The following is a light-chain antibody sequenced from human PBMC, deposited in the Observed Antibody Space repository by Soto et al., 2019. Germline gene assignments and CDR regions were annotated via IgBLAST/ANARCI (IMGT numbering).Light chain of an antibody. Sequence: EIELTQSPGTLSLSPGQRATLSCRASQSVSSSYLAWYQQKPGQAPRLLIYGASSRATGIPDRFSGSGSGTDFTLTISRQEPEDFAVYYCQQYGSSPQTFGQGTKVEIK. V-gene: IGKV3-20*01. CDR2: GAS. J-gene: IGKJ1*01. CDR3: QQYGSSPQT. CDR1: QSVSSSY.